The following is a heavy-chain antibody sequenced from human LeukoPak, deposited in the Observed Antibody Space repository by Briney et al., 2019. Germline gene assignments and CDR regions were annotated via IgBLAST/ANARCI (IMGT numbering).Heavy chain of an antibody. CDR3: ARLYGSGSFSYFDC. D-gene: IGHD3-10*01. CDR1: GGSISSGGYY. CDR2: SYYSGST. Sequence: PSETLSLTCTVSGGSISSGGYYWSWVRQPPGKGLEWIGYSYYSGSTDYNPSLKSRVTISVDMSKSQFSLKLSSVTAADTAVYYCARLYGSGSFSYFDCWGQGTLVTVSS. J-gene: IGHJ4*02. V-gene: IGHV4-61*08.